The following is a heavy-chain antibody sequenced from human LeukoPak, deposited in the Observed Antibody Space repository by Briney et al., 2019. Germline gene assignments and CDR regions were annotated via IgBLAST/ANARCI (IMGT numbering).Heavy chain of an antibody. CDR1: GGAINSSTYY. CDR3: ARRWAIRGVMGRYFQH. J-gene: IGHJ1*01. D-gene: IGHD3-10*01. CDR2: IYYSVST. V-gene: IGHV4-39*01. Sequence: PSETLSLTCTVSGGAINSSTYYWGWIRQPPGKGLEWIGTIYYSVSTYYNPSLKSRVTISVHTFKKQFSLKLSSVTAEDTAVYYCARRWAIRGVMGRYFQHWGQGTLVTVSS.